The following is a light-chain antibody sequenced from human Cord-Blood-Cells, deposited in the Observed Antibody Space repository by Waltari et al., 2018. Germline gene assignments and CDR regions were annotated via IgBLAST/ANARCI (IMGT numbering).Light chain of an antibody. V-gene: IGLV2-14*01. CDR2: DVS. J-gene: IGLJ1*01. Sequence: QSALTQPASVSGSPAQSITIPCTATSSDVGGYNYVSWYQQHPGKAPKLMIYDVSNRPSGVSNRFSGSKSGNTASLTISGLQAEDEADYYCSSYTSSSSYVFGTGTKVTVL. CDR3: SSYTSSSSYV. CDR1: SSDVGGYNY.